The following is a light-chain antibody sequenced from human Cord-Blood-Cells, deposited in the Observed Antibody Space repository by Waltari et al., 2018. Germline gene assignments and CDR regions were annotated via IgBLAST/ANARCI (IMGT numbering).Light chain of an antibody. CDR2: RES. Sequence: SYELTQPLSVSVALGQTARITCGGNNIGSKNVHWYQQKPGRAPGRVIYRESNRPSGIPERFSGSNSGNTATLTISRAQAGDEADYYCQVWDSSTVVFGGGTKLTVL. V-gene: IGLV3-9*01. CDR1: NIGSKN. J-gene: IGLJ2*01. CDR3: QVWDSSTVV.